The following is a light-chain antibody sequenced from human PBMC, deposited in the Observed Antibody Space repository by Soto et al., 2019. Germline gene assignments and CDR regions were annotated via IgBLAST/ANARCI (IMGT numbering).Light chain of an antibody. CDR3: QQYYSYLVT. CDR1: QGISSY. Sequence: ALRMTQSPSSLSASTGDRVTITCRASQGISSYLAWYQQNPGKAPKLLIYAASTLQSGVPSRFSGSGSETDFTLTISCLQSEDFATYYCQQYYSYLVTFGPGTKVDIK. J-gene: IGKJ3*01. CDR2: AAS. V-gene: IGKV1-8*01.